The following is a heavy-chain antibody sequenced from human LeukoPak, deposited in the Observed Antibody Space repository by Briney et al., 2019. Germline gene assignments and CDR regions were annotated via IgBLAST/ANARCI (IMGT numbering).Heavy chain of an antibody. J-gene: IGHJ4*02. D-gene: IGHD6-13*01. CDR2: IYWNDDK. CDR1: GFSLSTSGVG. CDR3: AHRLIAAAGQYFDY. V-gene: IGHV2-5*01. Sequence: PGPTLVKPTQTLTLTCTFSGFSLSTSGVGVGWIRQPPGKALEWLALIYWNDDKRYSPSLKSRLTITKDTSKNQVVLTMTNMDPVDTATYYCAHRLIAAAGQYFDYWGQGTLVTVSS.